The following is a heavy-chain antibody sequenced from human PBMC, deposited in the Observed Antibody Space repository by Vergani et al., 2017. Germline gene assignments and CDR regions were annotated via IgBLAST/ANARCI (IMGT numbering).Heavy chain of an antibody. D-gene: IGHD3-16*01. CDR1: GFTFSSYD. CDR2: IGTAGDT. CDR3: ARGFRGLGFDY. Sequence: EVQLVESGGGLVQPGGSLRLSCAASGFTFSSYDMHWVRQATGKGLDWVSAIGTAGDTYYPDSVKGRFTISRENAKNSWYLQMNSLRAGDTAVYYCARGFRGLGFDYWGQGTLVTVSS. V-gene: IGHV3-13*01. J-gene: IGHJ4*02.